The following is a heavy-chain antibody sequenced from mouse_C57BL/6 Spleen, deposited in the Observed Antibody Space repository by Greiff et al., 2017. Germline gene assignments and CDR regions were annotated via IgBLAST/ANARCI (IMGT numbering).Heavy chain of an antibody. CDR2: IDPENGDT. Sequence: EVHLVESGAELVRPGASVKLSCTASGFNIKDDYMHWVKQRPEQGLEWIGWIDPENGDTEYASKFQGKATITADTSSNTAYLQLSSLTSEDTAVYYCTTGSGAMDYWGQGTSVTVSS. CDR1: GFNIKDDY. D-gene: IGHD3-1*01. CDR3: TTGSGAMDY. V-gene: IGHV14-4*01. J-gene: IGHJ4*01.